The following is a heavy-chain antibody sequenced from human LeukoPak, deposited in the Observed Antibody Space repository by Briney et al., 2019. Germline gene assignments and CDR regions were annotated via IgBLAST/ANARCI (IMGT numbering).Heavy chain of an antibody. Sequence: PGGSLRLSCEASGFTFSSYGMHWVRQAPGKGLEGVAVISYDGSNKYYADSVKGRFTISRDNSKNTLYLQMNSLRAEDAAVYYCAKDTGGYGDLTFVYWGQGTLVTVSS. D-gene: IGHD4-17*01. J-gene: IGHJ4*02. V-gene: IGHV3-30*18. CDR2: ISYDGSNK. CDR1: GFTFSSYG. CDR3: AKDTGGYGDLTFVY.